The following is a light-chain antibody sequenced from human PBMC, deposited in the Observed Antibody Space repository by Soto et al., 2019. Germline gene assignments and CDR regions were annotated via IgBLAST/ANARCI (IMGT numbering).Light chain of an antibody. V-gene: IGLV1-40*01. Sequence: QSALTQPPSVSGAPRQRVTISCTGSRSNIGAGYDVHWYQRLPGTAPKLLIYANTNRPSGVPDRFSASKSGTSASLAITGLQAEDEADYYCQSFDSTLSGYVFGTGTKVTVL. CDR1: RSNIGAGYD. CDR2: ANT. J-gene: IGLJ1*01. CDR3: QSFDSTLSGYV.